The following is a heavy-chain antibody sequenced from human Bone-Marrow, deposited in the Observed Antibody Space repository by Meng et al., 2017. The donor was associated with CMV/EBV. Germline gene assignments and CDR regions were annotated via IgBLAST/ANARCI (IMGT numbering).Heavy chain of an antibody. CDR1: GGTCSSYV. Sequence: LVGVGGGVRGPGVAGRVCWRASGGTCSSYVIRWVRQAPGQGLEWMGGSIPIFGPANSAQKCQGRVTISADEAPSTAYMELSSLRSEDTAVYYCAGGEGYSSSWSDPFDYWGQGTLVTVSS. CDR3: AGGEGYSSSWSDPFDY. V-gene: IGHV1-69*01. D-gene: IGHD6-13*01. J-gene: IGHJ4*02. CDR2: SIPIFGPA.